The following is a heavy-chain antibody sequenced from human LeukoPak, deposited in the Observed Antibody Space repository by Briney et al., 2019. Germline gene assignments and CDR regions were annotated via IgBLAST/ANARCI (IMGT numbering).Heavy chain of an antibody. CDR3: ARGGTGAFDY. V-gene: IGHV3-11*06. Sequence: GGSLRLACTASGFIFSDYYMSWVRQARGKGLEWVSYISSRSTYIIDADSVKGRSTISRDNAKNLLFLQMNSLRVEDTALYYCARGGTGAFDYWGQGILVTVSS. D-gene: IGHD2-8*02. J-gene: IGHJ4*02. CDR2: ISSRSTYI. CDR1: GFIFSDYY.